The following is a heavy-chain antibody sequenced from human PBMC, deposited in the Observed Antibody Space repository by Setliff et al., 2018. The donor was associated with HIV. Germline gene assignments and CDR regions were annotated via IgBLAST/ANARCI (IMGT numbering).Heavy chain of an antibody. V-gene: IGHV4-34*01. Sequence: PSETLSLTCAVYGASFSGYYWSWIRQPPGKGLEWIGEINLSRSTDYNPSLKSRVTISVDTSKNQFSLRLSSVTAADAAVYYCASRVYYYDSSGYLREEGFDPWGQGTLVTVSS. J-gene: IGHJ5*02. CDR1: GASFSGYY. CDR2: INLSRST. CDR3: ASRVYYYDSSGYLREEGFDP. D-gene: IGHD3-22*01.